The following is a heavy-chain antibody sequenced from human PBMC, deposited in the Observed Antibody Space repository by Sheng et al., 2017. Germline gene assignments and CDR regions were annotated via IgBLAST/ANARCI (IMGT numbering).Heavy chain of an antibody. D-gene: IGHD2-2*01. Sequence: EIQLVESGGGLVHPGGSLRLSCVVSGFIFSSYEMNWVRQAPGKGLEWVSYISTSGTTIYYADSVKGRFTISRDNAMNSLYLQINSLRVEDTAVYYCARDKGFMVPAAIDYWGQGTLVTVSS. V-gene: IGHV3-48*03. CDR1: GFIFSSYE. CDR2: ISTSGTTI. J-gene: IGHJ4*02. CDR3: ARDKGFMVPAAIDY.